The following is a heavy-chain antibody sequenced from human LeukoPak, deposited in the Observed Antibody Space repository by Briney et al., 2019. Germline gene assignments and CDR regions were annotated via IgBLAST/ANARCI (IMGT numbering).Heavy chain of an antibody. D-gene: IGHD6-13*01. CDR3: ARSIAAAGTWFDP. CDR2: IYYSGST. CDR1: GGSISSYC. Sequence: SETLSLTCTVSGGSISSYCWSWIRQPPGKGLVWIGYIYYSGSTNYNPSLKSRVTISVDTSKNQFSLKLSSVTAADTAVYYCARSIAAAGTWFDPWGQGNLVTVSS. V-gene: IGHV4-59*08. J-gene: IGHJ5*02.